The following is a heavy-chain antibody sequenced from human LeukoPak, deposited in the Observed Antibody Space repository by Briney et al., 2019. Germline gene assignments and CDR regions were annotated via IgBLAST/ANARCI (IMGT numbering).Heavy chain of an antibody. CDR3: ARATNFYYYYGMDV. V-gene: IGHV1-46*01. D-gene: IGHD1-26*01. CDR1: GYTFTSYN. Sequence: GASVKVSCKASGYTFTSYNIDWMRQAPGQGLEWMGMINPSGSSTSNAQKFQGRVTMTRDTSTSTVYMELSSQRSEDTAVYYCARATNFYYYYGMDVWGQGTTVTVSS. CDR2: INPSGSST. J-gene: IGHJ6*02.